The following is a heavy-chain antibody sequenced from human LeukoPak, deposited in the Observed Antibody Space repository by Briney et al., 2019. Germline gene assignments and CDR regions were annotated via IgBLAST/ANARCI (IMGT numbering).Heavy chain of an antibody. J-gene: IGHJ4*02. CDR1: GFTFDDYA. Sequence: PGGSLRLTCAASGFTFDDYAMHWVRQAPGKGLEWVSGISWNSGSIGYADSVKGRFTISSDNAKNSLYLQMNSLRAEDMALYYCAKIAAAGYFDYWGQGTLVTVSS. CDR3: AKIAAAGYFDY. CDR2: ISWNSGSI. V-gene: IGHV3-9*03. D-gene: IGHD6-13*01.